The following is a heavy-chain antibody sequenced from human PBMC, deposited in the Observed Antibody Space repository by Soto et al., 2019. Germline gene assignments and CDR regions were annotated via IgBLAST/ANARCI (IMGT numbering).Heavy chain of an antibody. Sequence: GASAKVSWEDCGGGFGSYSMSSVRQAPGQGREWMXGXIXXXGXAXXXQXXQXRVTITADESTSTAYMELRSLRSEDTAVYYCAREIGFSGSYYFDYWGQGTLVTVSS. D-gene: IGHD1-26*01. J-gene: IGHJ4*02. CDR1: GGGFGSYS. V-gene: IGHV1-69*01. CDR2: XIXXXGXA. CDR3: AREIGFSGSYYFDY.